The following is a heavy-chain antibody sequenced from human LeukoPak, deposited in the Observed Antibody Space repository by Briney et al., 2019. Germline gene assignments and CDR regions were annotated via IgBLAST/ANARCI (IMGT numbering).Heavy chain of an antibody. Sequence: PGGSLRLSCAASGFTFSSYSMNWVRQAPGKGLEWVSSISSSSSYIYYADSVKGRFTISRDTSKNTVSLQMNSLRAEDTAVYFCARVGDHFYWNLDLWGRGTLVTVSS. J-gene: IGHJ2*01. CDR3: ARVGDHFYWNLDL. V-gene: IGHV3-21*04. CDR2: ISSSSSYI. CDR1: GFTFSSYS. D-gene: IGHD3-3*02.